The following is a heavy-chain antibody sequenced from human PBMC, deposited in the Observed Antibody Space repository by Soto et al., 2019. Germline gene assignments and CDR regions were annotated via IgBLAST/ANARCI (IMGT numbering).Heavy chain of an antibody. J-gene: IGHJ6*02. Sequence: QVQLVQSGAEVKKPGSSVKVSCKASGGTFSSYAISWVRQAPGQGLEWMGGIIPIFGTANYAQKFQGRVTITADESTSTAYMELSSLRSEDTAVYYCARVSFLGTWRDYYCGMDVWGQGTTVTVSS. CDR2: IIPIFGTA. D-gene: IGHD7-27*01. CDR3: ARVSFLGTWRDYYCGMDV. V-gene: IGHV1-69*01. CDR1: GGTFSSYA.